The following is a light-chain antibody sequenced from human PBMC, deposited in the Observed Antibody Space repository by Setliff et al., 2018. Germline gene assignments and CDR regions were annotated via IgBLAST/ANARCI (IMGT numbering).Light chain of an antibody. CDR2: EVS. J-gene: IGLJ3*02. CDR3: CSYAGGTSPWV. Sequence: QSVLTQPASVSASPGQSITISCTGTSTDVGTFDLVSWYQQHPGKAPKLMIYEVSQRPSGVSNRFSGSKSGNTASLTISGLQAEDEADYCCCSYAGGTSPWVFGGGTKVTVL. V-gene: IGLV2-23*02. CDR1: STDVGTFDL.